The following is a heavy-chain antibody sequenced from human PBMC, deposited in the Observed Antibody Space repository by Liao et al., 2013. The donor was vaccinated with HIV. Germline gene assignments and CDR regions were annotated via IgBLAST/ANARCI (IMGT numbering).Heavy chain of an antibody. CDR1: GVSISRYY. CDR2: IHDSDSR. Sequence: QVHLQESGPGLVKPSETLSLTCSVSGVSISRYYWSWVRQSAGKGLEWIGRIHDSDSRNYNPSLSRRITMSVDTSKNQFSLELRSVTAADTAVYYCVRDDALPVYNSLEYYYESYMDVWGNGTTVTVSS. CDR3: VRDDALPVYNSLEYYYESYMDV. D-gene: IGHD2/OR15-2a*01. V-gene: IGHV4-4*07. J-gene: IGHJ6*03.